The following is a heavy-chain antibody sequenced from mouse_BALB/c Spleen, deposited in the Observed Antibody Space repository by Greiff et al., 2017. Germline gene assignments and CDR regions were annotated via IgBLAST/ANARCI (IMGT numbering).Heavy chain of an antibody. CDR3: ARDPGHFDY. CDR1: GFTFTDYG. D-gene: IGHD3-3*01. CDR2: ISNLAYST. Sequence: EVKVVESGAGLVQPGGSRKLSCAASGFTFTDYGMAWVRQAPGQGLEWVAFISNLAYSTYYADTVTGRFTISRENAKNTLYLEMSSLKSEDTAVYYDARDPGHFDYWGQGTTLTVSS. J-gene: IGHJ2*01. V-gene: IGHV5-15*02.